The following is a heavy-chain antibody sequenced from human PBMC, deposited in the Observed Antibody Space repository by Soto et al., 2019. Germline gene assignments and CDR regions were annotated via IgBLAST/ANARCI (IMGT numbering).Heavy chain of an antibody. D-gene: IGHD1-26*01. Sequence: GGSLRLSCAASGFTFSSYGMHWVRQAPGKGLEWVAVISYDGSNKHYADSVKGRFTISRDNSKNTLYLQMSSLRAEDTAVYYCAKDRSYMYSGPVDYWGQGTLVTVSS. CDR3: AKDRSYMYSGPVDY. CDR2: ISYDGSNK. J-gene: IGHJ4*02. CDR1: GFTFSSYG. V-gene: IGHV3-30*18.